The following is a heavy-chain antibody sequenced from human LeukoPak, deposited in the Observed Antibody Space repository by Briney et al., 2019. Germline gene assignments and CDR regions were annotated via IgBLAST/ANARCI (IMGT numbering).Heavy chain of an antibody. CDR2: IWSDGSEK. CDR3: TSGSGRSPPDFDY. D-gene: IGHD3-10*01. CDR1: GFTFRNYG. Sequence: GGSLRLSCAVSGFTFRNYGMHWVRQVPGKGLDWVAVIWSDGSEKYYAHSVKGRFTIARDDSKNMLYLQMNSLRVEDTAVYYCTSGSGRSPPDFDYWGQGTPVTVSS. V-gene: IGHV3-33*01. J-gene: IGHJ4*02.